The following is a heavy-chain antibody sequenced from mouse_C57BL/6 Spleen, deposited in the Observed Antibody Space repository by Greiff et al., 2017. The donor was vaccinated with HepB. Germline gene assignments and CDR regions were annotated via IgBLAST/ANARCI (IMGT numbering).Heavy chain of an antibody. CDR2: IDPETGGT. J-gene: IGHJ2*01. D-gene: IGHD1-1*01. CDR3: TRRVGITTVVATSYYFDY. Sequence: VQLQQSGAELVRPGASVTLSCKASGYTFTDYEMHWAKQTPVHGLEWIGAIDPETGGTAYNQKFKGKAILTADKSSSTAYMELRSLTSEDSAVYYCTRRVGITTVVATSYYFDYWGQGTTLTVSS. V-gene: IGHV1-15*01. CDR1: GYTFTDYE.